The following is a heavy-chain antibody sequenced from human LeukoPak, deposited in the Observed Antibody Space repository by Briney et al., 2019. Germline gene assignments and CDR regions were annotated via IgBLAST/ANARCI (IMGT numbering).Heavy chain of an antibody. V-gene: IGHV4-39*07. J-gene: IGHJ4*02. CDR3: ARMAYYYDSSGYSPLDY. CDR2: IYYSGST. CDR1: GGSISSSSYY. Sequence: SETLSLTCTVSGGSISSSSYYWGWIRQPPGKGLEWIGSIYYSGSTYYNPSLKSRVTISVDTSKSQFSLKLSSVTAADTAVYYCARMAYYYDSSGYSPLDYWGQGTLVTVSS. D-gene: IGHD3-22*01.